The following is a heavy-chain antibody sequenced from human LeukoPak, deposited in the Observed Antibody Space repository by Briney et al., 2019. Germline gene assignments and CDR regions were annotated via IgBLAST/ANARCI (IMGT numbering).Heavy chain of an antibody. V-gene: IGHV3-48*04. J-gene: IGHJ5*02. CDR3: ARDRLTYYYGSGSSNWFDP. CDR1: GFTFSSYS. Sequence: GGSLRLSCAASGFTFSSYSMNWARQAPGKGLEWVSYISYSSSTIYYADSVKGRFTISRDNAKNSLYLQMNSLRAEDTALYYCARDRLTYYYGSGSSNWFDPWGQGTLVTVSS. CDR2: ISYSSSTI. D-gene: IGHD3-10*01.